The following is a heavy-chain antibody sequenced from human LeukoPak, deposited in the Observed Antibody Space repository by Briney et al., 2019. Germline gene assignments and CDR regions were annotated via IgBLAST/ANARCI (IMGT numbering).Heavy chain of an antibody. CDR2: ISYDGSNK. Sequence: SGGSLRPSCAASGFTFSSYGMHWVRQAPGKGLEWVAVISYDGSNKYYADSVKGRFTISRDNSKNTLYLQMNSLRAEDTAVYYCAKDRADSYYDSSGYWDYWGQGTLVTVSS. V-gene: IGHV3-30*18. J-gene: IGHJ4*02. D-gene: IGHD3-22*01. CDR1: GFTFSSYG. CDR3: AKDRADSYYDSSGYWDY.